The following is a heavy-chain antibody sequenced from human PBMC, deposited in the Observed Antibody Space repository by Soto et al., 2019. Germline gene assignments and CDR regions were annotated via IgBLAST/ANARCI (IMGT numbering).Heavy chain of an antibody. D-gene: IGHD6-19*01. CDR3: ARGFSSGWLDGMDV. Sequence: AASVKVSCKASGYTFTSYDINWVRQATGQGLEWMGWMNPNSGNTGYAQKFQGRVTMTRNTSISTAYMELSSLRSEDTAVYYCARGFSSGWLDGMDVWGQGTTVTVSS. CDR1: GYTFTSYD. J-gene: IGHJ6*02. V-gene: IGHV1-8*01. CDR2: MNPNSGNT.